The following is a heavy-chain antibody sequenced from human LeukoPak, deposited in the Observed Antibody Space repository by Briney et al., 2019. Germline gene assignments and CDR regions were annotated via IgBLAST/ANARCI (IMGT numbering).Heavy chain of an antibody. D-gene: IGHD5-18*01. CDR2: ISGSGGST. V-gene: IGHV3-23*01. CDR3: AKLAVDTGMINYYYGMDV. J-gene: IGHJ6*02. CDR1: GFTFSSYA. Sequence: GGSLRLSCAASGFTFSSYAMSWVRQAPGKGLEWVSAISGSGGSTYYADSEKGRFTVSRDNSRNTLYLEMNSLRAEDTAVYYCAKLAVDTGMINYYYGMDVWGQGTTVTVSS.